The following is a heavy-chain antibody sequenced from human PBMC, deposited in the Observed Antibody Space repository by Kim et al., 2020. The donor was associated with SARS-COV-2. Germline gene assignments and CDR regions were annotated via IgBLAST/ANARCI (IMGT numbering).Heavy chain of an antibody. Sequence: GGSLRLSCAASGFTFSSYGMHWVRQAPGKGLEWVAVIWYDGSNKYYADSVKGRFTISRDNSKNTLYLQMNSLRAEDTAVYYCARDSNEYDFWSGYYKYYYYYMDVWGKGTTVTVSS. D-gene: IGHD3-3*01. CDR1: GFTFSSYG. CDR3: ARDSNEYDFWSGYYKYYYYYMDV. V-gene: IGHV3-33*01. CDR2: IWYDGSNK. J-gene: IGHJ6*03.